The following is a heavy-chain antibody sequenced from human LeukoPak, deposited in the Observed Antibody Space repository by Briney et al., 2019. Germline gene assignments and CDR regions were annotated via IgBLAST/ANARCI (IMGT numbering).Heavy chain of an antibody. Sequence: SETLSLTCTVSGGSINSSTYYGAWIRQPPGKGLEWIGSMFYVGTTYYNPSLKSRVTISVDTSKNQFSLKLSSVTAADTAVYYCARGLKYNWNQNWFDPWGQGTLVTVSS. CDR2: MFYVGTT. V-gene: IGHV4-39*07. D-gene: IGHD1-20*01. CDR1: GGSINSSTYY. CDR3: ARGLKYNWNQNWFDP. J-gene: IGHJ5*02.